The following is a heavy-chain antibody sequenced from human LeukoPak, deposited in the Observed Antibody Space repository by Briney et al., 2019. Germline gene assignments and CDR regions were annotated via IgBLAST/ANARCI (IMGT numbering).Heavy chain of an antibody. CDR3: ATEHIAAAAPTIDGASHRQYFDY. D-gene: IGHD6-13*01. CDR2: FEPEDGVT. J-gene: IGHJ4*02. Sequence: GASVKVSCKVSGYTLTELSMHWVRQAPGKGLEWMGGFEPEDGVTIYAQKFQGRVTMTEDTSTDTAYMELRSLRSDDTAVYYCATEHIAAAAPTIDGASHRQYFDYWGKGTLVTVSS. V-gene: IGHV1-24*01. CDR1: GYTLTELS.